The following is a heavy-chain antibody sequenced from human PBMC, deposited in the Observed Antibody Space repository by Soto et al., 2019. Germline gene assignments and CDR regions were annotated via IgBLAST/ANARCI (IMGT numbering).Heavy chain of an antibody. J-gene: IGHJ4*02. V-gene: IGHV4-4*02. Sequence: QVQLQESGPGLVKPSGTLSLTCAVSGGSISSSNWWIWVRQPPGKGLEWIGEIYHSGSTNYNPSLRSRVTISVEMSKNQFSRKLSSVTAADTAVYYCASGIRDEYGDYDALSSFDYWGQGTLVTVSS. CDR1: GGSISSSNW. D-gene: IGHD4-17*01. CDR2: IYHSGST. CDR3: ASGIRDEYGDYDALSSFDY.